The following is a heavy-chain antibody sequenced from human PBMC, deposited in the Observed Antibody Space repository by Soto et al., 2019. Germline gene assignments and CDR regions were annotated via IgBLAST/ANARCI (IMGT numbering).Heavy chain of an antibody. CDR3: ARNFKNVVEPATQRDFYYYGMDV. CDR2: IIPLFGTP. V-gene: IGHV1-69*01. D-gene: IGHD2-2*01. J-gene: IGHJ6*02. Sequence: QVQLVQSGAEVKKPGSSVKVSCKASGDSFSIYAISWVRRAPGQGLEWMGGIIPLFGTPNYAQNFQGRVTITADESTTTAYMELMSLRSDDTAVYYCARNFKNVVEPATQRDFYYYGMDVWGQGTKVTVSS. CDR1: GDSFSIYA.